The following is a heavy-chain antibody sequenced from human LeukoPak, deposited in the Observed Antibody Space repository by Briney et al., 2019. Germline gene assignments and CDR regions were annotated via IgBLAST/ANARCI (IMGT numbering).Heavy chain of an antibody. CDR1: GFTFSNAW. CDR3: TTTYYGSGSGYYYYYMDV. J-gene: IGHJ6*03. Sequence: PGGSLRLSCAASGFTFSNAWMSWVRQAPGKGLEWVGRIKSKTDGGTTDYAAPVKGRFTISRDDSKNTLYLQMNGLKTEDTAVYYCTTTYYGSGSGYYYYYMDVWGKGTTVTVSS. D-gene: IGHD3-10*01. V-gene: IGHV3-15*01. CDR2: IKSKTDGGTT.